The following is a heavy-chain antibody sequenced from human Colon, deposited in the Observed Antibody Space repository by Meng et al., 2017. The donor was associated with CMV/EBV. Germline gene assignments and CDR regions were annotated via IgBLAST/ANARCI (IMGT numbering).Heavy chain of an antibody. CDR1: GGSISSNAYY. Sequence: GSLRLSCTVSGGSISSNAYYWGWIRQPPGKGLEWIGSIFHTGATDYDPSLKSRVTISVDTSKSQFFLNLTSVTAADTAVYYCAIDGLRLPGRPLDFWGQGALVTVSS. CDR2: IFHTGAT. V-gene: IGHV4-39*07. CDR3: AIDGLRLPGRPLDF. D-gene: IGHD2-2*01. J-gene: IGHJ4*02.